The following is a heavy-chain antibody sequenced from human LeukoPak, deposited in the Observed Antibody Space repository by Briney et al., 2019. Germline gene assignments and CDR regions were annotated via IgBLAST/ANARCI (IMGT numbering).Heavy chain of an antibody. CDR3: ARGYIGRGNYDYYYMDV. J-gene: IGHJ6*03. Sequence: SETLSLTCIVSGGSTSRTYYWSWSRQPPGKGLEWIGYISYSGNTNYNPSLRSRVTISVDTSENQFSLRLNSVTAADTAVYYCARGYIGRGNYDYYYMDVWGKGTTVTVSS. CDR1: GGSTSRTYY. D-gene: IGHD3-16*01. V-gene: IGHV4-59*01. CDR2: ISYSGNT.